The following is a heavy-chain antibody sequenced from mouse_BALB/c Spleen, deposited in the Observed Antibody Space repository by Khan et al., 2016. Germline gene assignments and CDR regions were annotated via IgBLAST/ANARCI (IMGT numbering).Heavy chain of an antibody. D-gene: IGHD3-3*01. Sequence: VQLKESGAELVKPGASVKLSCTASGFNIKDTYMHWVKQRPEQGLEWIGRIDPANGNTKYDPKFQGKATITADTSSNTAYLQLSSLTSEDTAVYYCARGDPYYAMYYWGQGTSVTVSS. J-gene: IGHJ4*01. CDR1: GFNIKDTY. V-gene: IGHV14-3*02. CDR2: IDPANGNT. CDR3: ARGDPYYAMYY.